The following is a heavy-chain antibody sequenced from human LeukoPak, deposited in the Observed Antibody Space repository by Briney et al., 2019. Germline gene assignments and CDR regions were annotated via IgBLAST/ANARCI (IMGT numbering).Heavy chain of an antibody. CDR1: GFTFRNYG. J-gene: IGHJ4*02. CDR3: AKGRGGSSNWGSDH. CDR2: IWYDGSNK. D-gene: IGHD7-27*01. Sequence: GGSLRLSCTASGFTFRNYGMNWVRQAPGKGLEWVAGIWYDGSNKDYVDSVKGRFTISRDNSKNTLYLEMNSLTVEDTAVYYCAKGRGGSSNWGSDHWGQGTQVTVSS. V-gene: IGHV3-33*06.